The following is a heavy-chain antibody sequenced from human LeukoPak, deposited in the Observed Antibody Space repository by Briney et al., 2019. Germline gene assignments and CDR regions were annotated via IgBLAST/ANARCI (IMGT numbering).Heavy chain of an antibody. CDR2: VDNDGRGT. CDR3: ARDGSGSIDLDH. D-gene: IGHD3-3*01. Sequence: GGSLRLSCSASGFTDSAYWMHWVRQAPGKGLVWVSYVDNDGRGTAYVDSVKGRFTISRDNAKNTVYLQMNSLRVDDTAVYYCARDGSGSIDLDHWGQGTLVTVSS. V-gene: IGHV3-74*01. CDR1: GFTDSAYW. J-gene: IGHJ4*02.